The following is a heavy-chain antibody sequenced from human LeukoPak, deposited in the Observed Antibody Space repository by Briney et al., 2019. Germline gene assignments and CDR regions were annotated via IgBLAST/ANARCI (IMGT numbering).Heavy chain of an antibody. CDR3: AAGPWELLDY. CDR1: GFTFSSYA. V-gene: IGHV3-23*01. CDR2: ISGSGGST. J-gene: IGHJ4*02. D-gene: IGHD1-26*01. Sequence: GGSLRLSXAASGFTFSSYAMSWVRQAPGQGLEWVSAISGSGGSTYYADSVKGRFTISRDNSKNTLYLQMNSLRAEDTAVYYCAAGPWELLDYWGQGTLVTVSS.